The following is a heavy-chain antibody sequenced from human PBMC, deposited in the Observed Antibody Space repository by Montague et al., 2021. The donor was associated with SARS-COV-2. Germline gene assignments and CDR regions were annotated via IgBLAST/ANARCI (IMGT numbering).Heavy chain of an antibody. CDR1: GFTFSSYE. D-gene: IGHD3-3*01. CDR2: ISSSGSTI. V-gene: IGHV3-48*03. CDR3: AREPRETGSDWYYDFWSGYSLPRGYYYYGMDV. Sequence: SLRLSCAASGFTFSSYEMNWVRQAPGKGLEWVSYISSSGSTIYYADSVKGRFTISRDNAKNSLYLQMSSLRAEDTAVYYCAREPRETGSDWYYDFWSGYSLPRGYYYYGMDVWGQGTTVTVSS. J-gene: IGHJ6*02.